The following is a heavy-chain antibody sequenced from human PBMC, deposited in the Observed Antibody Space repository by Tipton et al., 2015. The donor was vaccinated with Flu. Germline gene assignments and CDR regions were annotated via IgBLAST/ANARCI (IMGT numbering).Heavy chain of an antibody. CDR1: GFSISSGNY. D-gene: IGHD6-19*01. J-gene: IGHJ4*02. CDR3: ARGIHGRGWYYSDS. CDR2: IYHNGAT. V-gene: IGHV4-38-2*02. Sequence: TLSLTCTVSGFSISSGNYWGWIRQSPGGGLESIGAIYHNGATYYNPSLKSRVTLSADTSKNQFSLMLTSVTAADTAVYYCARGIHGRGWYYSDSWGQGTLVTVSS.